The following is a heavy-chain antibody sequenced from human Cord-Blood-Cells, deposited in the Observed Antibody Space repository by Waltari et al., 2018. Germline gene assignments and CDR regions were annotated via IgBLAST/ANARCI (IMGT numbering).Heavy chain of an antibody. CDR1: GGSFSGYY. CDR3: AKPSGNSGYDYFAFDI. J-gene: IGHJ3*02. V-gene: IGHV4-34*01. CDR2: INHSGRT. Sequence: QVQLQQWGAGLLKPSETLSLTCAVYGGSFSGYYWSWIRQPPGKGLEWIGEINHSGRTNYNPALKSRVTISVDTSKNQFSLKLSSVTAADTAVYYCAKPSGNSGYDYFAFDIWGQGTMVTVSS. D-gene: IGHD5-12*01.